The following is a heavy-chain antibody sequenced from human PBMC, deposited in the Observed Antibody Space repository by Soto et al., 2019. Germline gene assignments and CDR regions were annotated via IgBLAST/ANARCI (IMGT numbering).Heavy chain of an antibody. Sequence: QLQLQESGPGLVKPSETLSLTCTVSGGSISSSTSYWGWIRQPPGKGLEWIGSINYSGRTYYSPSPQSRLTTPSDTSTNQLSLKTRSLPAAATAVFYCSTPVNYYYYYMDVWGKGTMVTVSS. CDR3: STPVNYYYYYMDV. J-gene: IGHJ6*03. V-gene: IGHV4-39*01. CDR2: INYSGRT. CDR1: GGSISSSTSY.